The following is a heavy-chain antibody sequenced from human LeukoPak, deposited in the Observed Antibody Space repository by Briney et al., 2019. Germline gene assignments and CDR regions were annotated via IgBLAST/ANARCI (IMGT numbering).Heavy chain of an antibody. D-gene: IGHD4-17*01. V-gene: IGHV3-53*01. CDR2: THSSGGT. CDR1: GFTGSHNY. Sequence: GGSLRLSCAASGFTGSHNYMSWVRQAPGKGLEWVSATHSSGGTYYADSVKGRFTISRDTSKNTLYLQINSLSVEGTAVYYCIVFGDSNHWGQGTLVTVSS. CDR3: IVFGDSNH. J-gene: IGHJ5*02.